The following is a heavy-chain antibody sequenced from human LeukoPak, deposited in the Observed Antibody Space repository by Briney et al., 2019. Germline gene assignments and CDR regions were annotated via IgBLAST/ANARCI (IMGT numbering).Heavy chain of an antibody. J-gene: IGHJ1*01. Sequence: GGSLRLSCAASGFTLSSNYMSWVRQAPGKGLEWVSVIYSCGSTYYADSVKGRFTISRDNSKNTLSLQMNSLRAEDTAVYYCARNIAVAGIAEYFQHWGQGTLVTVSS. D-gene: IGHD6-19*01. CDR1: GFTLSSNY. CDR3: ARNIAVAGIAEYFQH. V-gene: IGHV3-53*01. CDR2: IYSCGST.